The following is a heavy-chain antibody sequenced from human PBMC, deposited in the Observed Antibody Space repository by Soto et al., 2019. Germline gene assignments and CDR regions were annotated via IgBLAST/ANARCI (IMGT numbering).Heavy chain of an antibody. D-gene: IGHD3-22*01. V-gene: IGHV1-69*01. CDR1: GGTFSSYA. CDR3: ACAGPSYDSSGAYYYYGMDV. CDR2: IIPIFGTA. Sequence: QVQLVQSGAEVKKPGSSVKVSCKASGGTFSSYAISWVRQAPGQGLEWMGGIIPIFGTANYAQKFQGRVTITADESTSTAYMELSSLRSEDTAVYYCACAGPSYDSSGAYYYYGMDVWGQGTTVTVSS. J-gene: IGHJ6*02.